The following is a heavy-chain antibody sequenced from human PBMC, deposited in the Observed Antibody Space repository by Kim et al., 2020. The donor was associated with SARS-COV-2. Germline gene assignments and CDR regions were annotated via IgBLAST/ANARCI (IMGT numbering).Heavy chain of an antibody. D-gene: IGHD6-6*01. Sequence: SETLSLTCTVSGGSISSYYWSWIRQPAGKGLEWIGRIYTSGSTNYNPSLKSRVTMSVDTSKNQFSLKLSSVTAADTAVYYCARGFRGGSSSVNWFDPWGQGTLVTVSS. CDR2: IYTSGST. CDR1: GGSISSYY. V-gene: IGHV4-4*07. J-gene: IGHJ5*02. CDR3: ARGFRGGSSSVNWFDP.